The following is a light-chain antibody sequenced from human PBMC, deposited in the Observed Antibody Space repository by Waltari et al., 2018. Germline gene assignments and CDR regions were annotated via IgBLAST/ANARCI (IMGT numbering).Light chain of an antibody. V-gene: IGLV4-69*01. Sequence: QLVLTQSPSASASLGASVKLTCTLSSGHSSYAIAWHQQQPGKGPRYLMKLNSDGRHSKGDGIPDRFSGSSSGAERYLTLSSLQSEDEADYYCQTWGTGIRVFGGGTKLTVL. CDR2: LNSDGRH. J-gene: IGLJ3*02. CDR1: SGHSSYA. CDR3: QTWGTGIRV.